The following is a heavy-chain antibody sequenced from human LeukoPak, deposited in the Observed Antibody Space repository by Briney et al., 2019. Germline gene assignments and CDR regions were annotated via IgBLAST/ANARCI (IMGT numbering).Heavy chain of an antibody. J-gene: IGHJ6*02. CDR3: ARGKLWSAPHYYYYYYGMDV. CDR2: IIPIFGTA. Sequence: SVKVSCKASGGTFSSYAISWVRQAPGQGLEWMGGIIPIFGTANYAQKIQGRVTITADESTSTAYMELSSLRSEDTAVYYCARGKLWSAPHYYYYYYGMDVWGQGTTVTVSS. CDR1: GGTFSSYA. V-gene: IGHV1-69*13. D-gene: IGHD5-18*01.